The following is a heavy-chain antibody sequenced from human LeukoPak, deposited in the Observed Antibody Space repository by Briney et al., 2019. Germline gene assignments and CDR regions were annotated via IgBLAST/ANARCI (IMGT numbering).Heavy chain of an antibody. CDR1: GYTFTGYY. Sequence: ASVKVSCKASGYTFTGYYMHWVRQAPGQGLEWMGRINPNSGGTNYAQKFQGWVTMTRDTSISTAYMELSRLRSDDTAVYYCARLHNYYYYGMDVWGQGTTVTVSS. CDR3: ARLHNYYYYGMDV. D-gene: IGHD5-24*01. J-gene: IGHJ6*02. CDR2: INPNSGGT. V-gene: IGHV1-2*04.